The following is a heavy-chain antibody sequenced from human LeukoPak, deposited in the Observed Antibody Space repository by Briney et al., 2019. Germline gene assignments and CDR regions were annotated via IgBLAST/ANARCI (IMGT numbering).Heavy chain of an antibody. D-gene: IGHD4-17*01. CDR3: VRDSMYGDYVSDY. Sequence: GGSLRLSCAASGFVLSRYWMSWVRQPPGKGLEWVANIRQDGSEKNHVDSVKGRFTVSRDNAKNSLYLQMNSLRAEDTAVYYCVRDSMYGDYVSDYWGQGTLVTVSS. CDR1: GFVLSRYW. CDR2: IRQDGSEK. V-gene: IGHV3-7*01. J-gene: IGHJ4*02.